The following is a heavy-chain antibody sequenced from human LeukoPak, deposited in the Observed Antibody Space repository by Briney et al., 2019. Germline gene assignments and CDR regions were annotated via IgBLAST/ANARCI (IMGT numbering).Heavy chain of an antibody. J-gene: IGHJ4*02. CDR3: AKDPLYSGSYSDY. CDR2: ISWNSGSI. V-gene: IGHV3-9*01. Sequence: SGGSLRLSCAASGFTFDDYAMHWVRQAPGKGLEWVSGISWNSGSIGYADSVKGRFTISRDNSKNTLYLQMNSLRAEDTAVYYCAKDPLYSGSYSDYWGQGTLVTVSS. CDR1: GFTFDDYA. D-gene: IGHD1-26*01.